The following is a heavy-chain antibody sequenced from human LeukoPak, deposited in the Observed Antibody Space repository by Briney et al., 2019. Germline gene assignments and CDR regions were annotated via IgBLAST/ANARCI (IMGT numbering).Heavy chain of an antibody. CDR3: ARGPIGARLMDI. J-gene: IGHJ3*02. V-gene: IGHV4-59*01. CDR1: GGSISSYY. Sequence: SETLSLTCTVSGGSISSYYWSWIRQPPGKGLEWIGYIYYSGSTNYNPSLKSRVTISVDTSKNQFSLKLSSVTAADTAVYYCARGPIGARLMDIWGQGTMVTVSS. CDR2: IYYSGST. D-gene: IGHD3-10*01.